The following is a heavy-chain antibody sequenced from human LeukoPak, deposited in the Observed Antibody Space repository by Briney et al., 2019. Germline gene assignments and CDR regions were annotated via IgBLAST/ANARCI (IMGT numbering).Heavy chain of an antibody. D-gene: IGHD3-22*01. V-gene: IGHV1-2*04. CDR1: GYTFTGYY. CDR2: INPNSGGT. CDR3: ARGATLLTRGYPKRDDAFDI. J-gene: IGHJ3*02. Sequence: GASVRVSYKASGYTFTGYYMHWVRQAPGQGLEWMGWINPNSGGTNYAQKFQGWVTMTRDTSISTAYMELSRLRSDDTAVYYCARGATLLTRGYPKRDDAFDIWGQGTMVTVSS.